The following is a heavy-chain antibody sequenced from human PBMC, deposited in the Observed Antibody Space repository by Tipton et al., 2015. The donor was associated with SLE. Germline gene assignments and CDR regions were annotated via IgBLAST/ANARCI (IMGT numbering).Heavy chain of an antibody. Sequence: QLVQSGAEVKKPGASVKVSCKASGYTFTGYYIHWVRQAPGKGLEWVSYISSSSSTIYYADSVKGRFTISRDNAKNSLYLQMNSLRAEDTAVYYCARDLGYSYGDAFDIWGQGTMVTVSS. D-gene: IGHD5-18*01. J-gene: IGHJ3*02. V-gene: IGHV3-48*01. CDR2: ISSSSSTI. CDR1: GYTFTGYY. CDR3: ARDLGYSYGDAFDI.